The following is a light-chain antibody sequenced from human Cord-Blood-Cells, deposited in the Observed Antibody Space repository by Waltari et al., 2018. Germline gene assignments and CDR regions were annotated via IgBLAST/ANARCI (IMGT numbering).Light chain of an antibody. Sequence: DIVMTQSPLSLPVTPGEPASIACRSSQSLLHSNGYNYLDWYLQKPGQSPHLLIYLGSNRASGVSARFSGSGSGTDFTLKISRVEAEDVGVYYCMQALQTPLTFGGGTKVEIK. CDR2: LGS. CDR1: QSLLHSNGYNY. CDR3: MQALQTPLT. V-gene: IGKV2-28*01. J-gene: IGKJ4*01.